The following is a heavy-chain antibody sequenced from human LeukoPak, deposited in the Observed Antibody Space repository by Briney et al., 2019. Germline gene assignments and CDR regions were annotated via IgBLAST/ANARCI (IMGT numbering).Heavy chain of an antibody. Sequence: ASVKVSCEASGYTFTSYGISWVRQAPGQGREWMGWISAYNGNTNYAQKLQGRVTMTTDTSTSTAYMELRSLRSDDTAVYYCARAKYYDFGSGYSDYWGQGTLVTVSS. D-gene: IGHD3-3*01. CDR1: GYTFTSYG. CDR3: ARAKYYDFGSGYSDY. V-gene: IGHV1-18*01. CDR2: ISAYNGNT. J-gene: IGHJ4*02.